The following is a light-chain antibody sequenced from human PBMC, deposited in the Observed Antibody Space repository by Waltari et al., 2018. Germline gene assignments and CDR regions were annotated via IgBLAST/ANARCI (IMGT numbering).Light chain of an antibody. V-gene: IGLV2-23*02. J-gene: IGLJ2*01. CDR3: CSYAGSSTFVL. CDR2: EVS. Sequence: QSALTQPASVSGSPGQSITIPCTGTSNDVGGYNLVSWYQHHPGKAPKLIIYEVSQRPSGISDRFSASTSGNTASLSISGLQAEDEADYYCCSYAGSSTFVLFGGGTKLTVL. CDR1: SNDVGGYNL.